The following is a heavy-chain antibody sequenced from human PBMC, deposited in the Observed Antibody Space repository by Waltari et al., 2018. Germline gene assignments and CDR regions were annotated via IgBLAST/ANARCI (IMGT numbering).Heavy chain of an antibody. D-gene: IGHD6-19*01. CDR2: ISSSSSYI. J-gene: IGHJ6*02. CDR3: ARDRGIAVAGFYYYYGMDV. V-gene: IGHV3-21*01. CDR1: GFTFSSYS. Sequence: EVQLVESGGGLVKPGGSLRLSCAASGFTFSSYSMNWVRQAPGKGLEWVSSISSSSSYIYYADSVKGRFTISRDNAKNSLYLQMNSLRAEDTAVYYCARDRGIAVAGFYYYYGMDVWGQGTTVTVSS.